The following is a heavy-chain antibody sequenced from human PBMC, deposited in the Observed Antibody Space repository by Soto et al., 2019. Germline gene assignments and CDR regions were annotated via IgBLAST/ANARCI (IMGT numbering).Heavy chain of an antibody. CDR3: ARVGWGGQGSFMAL. V-gene: IGHV4-59*08. CDR2: IYYSGSA. D-gene: IGHD3-16*01. J-gene: IGHJ4*01. Sequence: SETLSLTCTISGGSISSYYWSWIRQTPGKGLQYIGYIYYSGSANYNPSLKSRVTISDDTSTNQFFLTLTSVTAADTAVYYCARVGWGGQGSFMALWGQGTGVTVSS. CDR1: GGSISSYY.